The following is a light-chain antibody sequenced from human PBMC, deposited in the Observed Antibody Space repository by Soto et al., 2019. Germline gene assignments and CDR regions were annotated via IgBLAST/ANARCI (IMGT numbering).Light chain of an antibody. CDR3: QQSFSTPYT. V-gene: IGKV1-39*01. J-gene: IGKJ2*01. CDR1: HNISSH. Sequence: DIQMTQSPSSLSASIGDRVTITCRTSHNISSHLNWYQQKPGKAPKLLIYAASSLQGGVPSGFSGSGSGTDFTLTITRLQPEDFATYYCQQSFSTPYTFGQGTKLQIK. CDR2: AAS.